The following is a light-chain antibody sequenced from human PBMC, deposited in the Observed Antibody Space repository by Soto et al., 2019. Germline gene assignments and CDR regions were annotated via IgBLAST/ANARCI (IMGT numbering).Light chain of an antibody. Sequence: QSALTQPPSVSGSPGQSVAISCTGTSSDVGSYNRVSWYQQPPGTAPKLMIYDVNNRPSGVPDRFSGSKSGNTASLTISGLQPEDEADYYCSSYTISSTYVFGTGTKVTV. V-gene: IGLV2-18*02. CDR3: SSYTISSTYV. CDR2: DVN. CDR1: SSDVGSYNR. J-gene: IGLJ1*01.